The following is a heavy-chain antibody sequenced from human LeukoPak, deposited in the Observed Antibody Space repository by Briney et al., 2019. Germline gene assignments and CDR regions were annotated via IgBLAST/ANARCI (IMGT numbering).Heavy chain of an antibody. D-gene: IGHD5-12*01. CDR1: GGSFSGYS. Sequence: MASETLSLTCAVYGGSFSGYSWSWIRQPPGKGLEWIGEINHSGSTNYNPCLKSRVTISVDTSKNQFSLKLSSVTAADTAVYYCARVYSAYDFLGEDYWGQGTLVTVSS. V-gene: IGHV4-34*01. CDR3: ARVYSAYDFLGEDY. J-gene: IGHJ4*02. CDR2: INHSGST.